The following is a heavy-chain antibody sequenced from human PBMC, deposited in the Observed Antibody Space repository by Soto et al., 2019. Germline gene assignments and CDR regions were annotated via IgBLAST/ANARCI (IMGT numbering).Heavy chain of an antibody. Sequence: DVQLVESGGGLVQPGRSLRLSCAASGFTFDDYAMHWVRQAPGKGLEWVSGISWNSGSIGYADSVKGRFTISRDNAKNSLYLQMNSLRAEDTALYYCAKDKLGGGYDFYYYMDVWGKGTTVTVSS. CDR1: GFTFDDYA. J-gene: IGHJ6*03. CDR3: AKDKLGGGYDFYYYMDV. CDR2: ISWNSGSI. D-gene: IGHD5-12*01. V-gene: IGHV3-9*01.